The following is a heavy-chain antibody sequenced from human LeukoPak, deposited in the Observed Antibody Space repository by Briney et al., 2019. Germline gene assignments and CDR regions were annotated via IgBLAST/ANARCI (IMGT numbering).Heavy chain of an antibody. Sequence: ASVKVSCKATSRISWVRQAPGQGLEWMGWIGTHGGDTYYAQKFQGRITVTRDTSTSTVYMELRNLRSDDTAVYYCARDLWNFYDDSGYNRDFDSWGQGTLVTVSS. CDR2: IGTHGGDT. J-gene: IGHJ5*01. CDR1: TSR. D-gene: IGHD3-22*01. V-gene: IGHV1-18*01. CDR3: ARDLWNFYDDSGYNRDFDS.